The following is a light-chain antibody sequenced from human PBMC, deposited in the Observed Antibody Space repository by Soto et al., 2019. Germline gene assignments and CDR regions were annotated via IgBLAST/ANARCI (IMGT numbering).Light chain of an antibody. CDR1: QSVSTN. CDR3: HSYDKWPPGT. Sequence: EIFMTQFPDTLSESPGDRVTLSFRASQSVSTNVAWYQQKPGEAPRLLIFDASARAVDIPGRFSGSVSGTEFTLTISSLQPEDFAVYFCHSYDKWPPGTFGQGTKVDIK. V-gene: IGKV3D-15*01. J-gene: IGKJ1*01. CDR2: DAS.